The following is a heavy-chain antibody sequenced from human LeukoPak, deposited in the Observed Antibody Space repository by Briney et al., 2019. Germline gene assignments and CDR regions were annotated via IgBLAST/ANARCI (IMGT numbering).Heavy chain of an antibody. Sequence: GGSLRLSCTASGFTFSSYSMNWVRQAPGKGLEWVSSISSSSRYTYYAESVKGRFTISRDNGKNSLYLQMNSLRAEDTAVYYCARDLTTSSTAYFHHWGQGTLVAVSS. CDR2: ISSSSRYT. CDR1: GFTFSSYS. V-gene: IGHV3-21*01. D-gene: IGHD6-6*01. CDR3: ARDLTTSSTAYFHH. J-gene: IGHJ1*01.